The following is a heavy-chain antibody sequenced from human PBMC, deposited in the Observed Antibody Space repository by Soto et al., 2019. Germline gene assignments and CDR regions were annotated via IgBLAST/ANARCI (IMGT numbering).Heavy chain of an antibody. Sequence: QVRLVQSGAEVKKPGSSVKVSCKASGGTFGNSAISWVRQAPGQGLEWMGGIIPSFATGNSAPEFQGRLTITADKSTTTAYMELSSLRSEDTAVYYCARSYYGSGSYWFYGMDVWGQGTTVTVSS. CDR3: ARSYYGSGSYWFYGMDV. D-gene: IGHD3-10*01. CDR2: IIPSFATG. J-gene: IGHJ6*02. V-gene: IGHV1-69*06. CDR1: GGTFGNSA.